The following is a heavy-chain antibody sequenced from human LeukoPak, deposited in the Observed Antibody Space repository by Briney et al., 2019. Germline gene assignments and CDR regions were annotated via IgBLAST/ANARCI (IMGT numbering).Heavy chain of an antibody. D-gene: IGHD2-2*01. J-gene: IGHJ4*02. CDR3: ARVPAAREPIDY. CDR2: IYYSGST. V-gene: IGHV4-59*01. Sequence: SETLSLTCTVSDGSISSYYWSWIRQPPGKGLEWIGYIYYSGSTNYNPSLKSRVTISVDTSKNQFSLKLSSVTAADTAVYYCARVPAAREPIDYWGQGTLVTVSS. CDR1: DGSISSYY.